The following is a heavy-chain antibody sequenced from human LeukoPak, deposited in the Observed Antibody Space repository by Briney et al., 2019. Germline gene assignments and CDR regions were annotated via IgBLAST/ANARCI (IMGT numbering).Heavy chain of an antibody. D-gene: IGHD3-16*02. J-gene: IGHJ4*02. CDR1: GFTFSNYA. CDR3: ARGVDVWGSYRQYYFDW. CDR2: ISGAGT. V-gene: IGHV3-23*01. Sequence: GGSLRLSCAASGFTFSNYALTWVRQAPGRGLEWVSSISGAGTYYADSVEGRFYISRDNYKNTLYLQMSSLRAEDTAVYYCARGVDVWGSYRQYYFDWWGQGTLVTVPS.